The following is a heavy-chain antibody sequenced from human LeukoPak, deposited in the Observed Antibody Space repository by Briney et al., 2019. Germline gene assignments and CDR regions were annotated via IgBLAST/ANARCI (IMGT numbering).Heavy chain of an antibody. Sequence: GGSLRLSCAASGFTFSSYWMHWVRQAPGKGLVWVSRINSDGSSTSYADSVKGRFTISRDNAKNTLYLQMNSLRTEDMALYYCAKGGGRLIYYYYMDVWGKGTTVTVSS. CDR3: AKGGGRLIYYYYMDV. CDR1: GFTFSSYW. V-gene: IGHV3-74*01. J-gene: IGHJ6*03. CDR2: INSDGSST. D-gene: IGHD3-16*01.